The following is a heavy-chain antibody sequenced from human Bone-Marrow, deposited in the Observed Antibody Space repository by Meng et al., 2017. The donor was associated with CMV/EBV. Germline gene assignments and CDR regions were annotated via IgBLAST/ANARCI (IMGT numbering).Heavy chain of an antibody. CDR2: ISSDGSTT. CDR1: GFTFSSYW. Sequence: GGSLRLSCAASGFTFSSYWMSWVRQAPGKGLVWVSRISSDGSTTRYADSVKGRFTISRDNAKNTLYLQMNSLRAEDTAVYYCARDSDAVGVTIDYWGQGTLVTVSS. CDR3: ARDSDAVGVTIDY. J-gene: IGHJ4*02. V-gene: IGHV3-74*01. D-gene: IGHD1-26*01.